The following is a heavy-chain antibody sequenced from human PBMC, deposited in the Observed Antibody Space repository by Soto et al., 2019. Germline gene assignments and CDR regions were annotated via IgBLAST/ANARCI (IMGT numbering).Heavy chain of an antibody. D-gene: IGHD2-2*01. V-gene: IGHV4-4*02. J-gene: IGHJ5*02. CDR2: IFHSGET. CDR3: AAVSGGCSRTSCQIDP. Sequence: GTLSLTCAVSSGSISNNYWWTWVRQSPGTGLEWIGEIFHSGETNYNPSLKGRVTMSLDKSNNQFSLKLNSVTAADTAIYYCAAVSGGCSRTSCQIDPWGQGTQVTVSS. CDR1: SGSISNNYW.